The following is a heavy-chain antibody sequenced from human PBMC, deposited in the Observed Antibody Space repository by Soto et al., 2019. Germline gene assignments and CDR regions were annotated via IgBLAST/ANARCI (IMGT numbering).Heavy chain of an antibody. Sequence: PGGSLRLSCAASGFTFSSYSMNWVRQAPGKGLEWVSFISSSSSYIYYADSVKGRFTISRDNAKNSLYLQMNGLRAEDTAVYYCARAPPQPFDPWGQGTLVTVSS. J-gene: IGHJ5*02. CDR1: GFTFSSYS. V-gene: IGHV3-21*01. CDR3: ARAPPQPFDP. CDR2: ISSSSSYI.